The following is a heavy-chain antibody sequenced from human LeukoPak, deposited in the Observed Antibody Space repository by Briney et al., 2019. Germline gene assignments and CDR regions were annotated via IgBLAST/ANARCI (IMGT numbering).Heavy chain of an antibody. CDR2: INSDGSST. CDR1: GFTFSNYW. D-gene: IGHD2-15*01. J-gene: IGHJ3*02. CDR3: ASRGVVTGAFDI. V-gene: IGHV3-74*01. Sequence: PGGSLRLSCAASGFTFSNYWMHWVRQAPGKGLVWVSRINSDGSSTTYADSVKGRFTVSRDNAKNTLYVQMNSLRAEDTAVYYCASRGVVTGAFDIWGQGTMVTVSS.